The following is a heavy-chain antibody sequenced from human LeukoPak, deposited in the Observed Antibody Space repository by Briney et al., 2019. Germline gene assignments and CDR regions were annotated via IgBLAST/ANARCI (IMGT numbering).Heavy chain of an antibody. D-gene: IGHD1-14*01. J-gene: IGHJ4*02. Sequence: GGSLRLSCAASGFTFSSYAMHWVRQAPGKGLEWVAVISYDGRNKYYTDSVKGRFPISRDNSKNTLYLQMNSLRTEDTAVYYCARNFNHFDYWGQGTLVTVSS. CDR1: GFTFSSYA. CDR3: ARNFNHFDY. CDR2: ISYDGRNK. V-gene: IGHV3-30*04.